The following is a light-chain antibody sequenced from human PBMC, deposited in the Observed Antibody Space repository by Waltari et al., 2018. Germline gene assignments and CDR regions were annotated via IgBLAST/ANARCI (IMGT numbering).Light chain of an antibody. CDR2: DAS. J-gene: IGKJ2*03. Sequence: EKVLTQSPATVSVSPGEGVTLSCRASQSVGSNIAWYQQRPGQAPRLVIYDASARASGIPARVSVRGSGTEFTLTISGLQSEDCALYYCQQYNDWYSFGQGTKLEIK. CDR1: QSVGSN. CDR3: QQYNDWYS. V-gene: IGKV3-15*01.